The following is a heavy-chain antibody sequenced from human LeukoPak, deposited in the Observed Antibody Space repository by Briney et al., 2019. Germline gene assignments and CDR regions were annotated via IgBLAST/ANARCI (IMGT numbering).Heavy chain of an antibody. D-gene: IGHD5-24*01. CDR2: INTYGTSA. CDR1: GFTFSSYW. Sequence: GGSLRLSCAASGFTFSSYWMNWVRQVPGKGLAWVSHINTYGTSAIYADSVKGRFTISRDNAKNMLFLQMDSLRAEDTAVYYCARDNGYKFDYWGQGTLVTVSS. J-gene: IGHJ4*02. V-gene: IGHV3-74*01. CDR3: ARDNGYKFDY.